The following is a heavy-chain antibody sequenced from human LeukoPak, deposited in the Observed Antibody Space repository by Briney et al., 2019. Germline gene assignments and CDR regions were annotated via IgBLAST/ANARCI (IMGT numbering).Heavy chain of an antibody. Sequence: GGSLRLSCAASGFTFSSYWMSWVRQAPGKGLEWVANIKQDGSEKYYVDSVKGRFTNSRDNAKNSLYLQMNSLRAEDTAVYYCARVAAARRYYYYYYMDVWGKGTTVTVSS. CDR3: ARVAAARRYYYYYYMDV. CDR1: GFTFSSYW. V-gene: IGHV3-7*01. J-gene: IGHJ6*03. CDR2: IKQDGSEK. D-gene: IGHD6-13*01.